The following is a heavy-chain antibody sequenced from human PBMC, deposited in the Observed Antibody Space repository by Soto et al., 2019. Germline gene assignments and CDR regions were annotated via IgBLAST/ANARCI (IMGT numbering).Heavy chain of an antibody. V-gene: IGHV4-59*11. CDR1: GGSITNHY. CDR3: ARDPPHSYGIYYFDY. D-gene: IGHD5-18*01. Sequence: SETLSLTCTVSGGSITNHYWSWIRQPPGKGLEWIGYIYSSGSTNYNTSLKSRVTISADTSKNQVSLKLTSVTAADTAVYYCARDPPHSYGIYYFDYWGQGTLVT. J-gene: IGHJ4*02. CDR2: IYSSGST.